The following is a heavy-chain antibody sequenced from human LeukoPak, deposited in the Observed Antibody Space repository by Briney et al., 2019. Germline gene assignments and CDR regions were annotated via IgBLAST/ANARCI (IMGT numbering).Heavy chain of an antibody. V-gene: IGHV3-74*01. CDR2: INSDGSST. CDR3: TRLIRAYYYDSSGYHYGMDV. D-gene: IGHD3-22*01. Sequence: GGSLRLSCAASGFTFSSYWMHWVRQAPGKGLVWVSRINSDGSSTSYADSVKGRFTISRDNAKNTLYLQMNSLKTEDTAVYYCTRLIRAYYYDSSGYHYGMDVWGQGTTVTVSS. J-gene: IGHJ6*02. CDR1: GFTFSSYW.